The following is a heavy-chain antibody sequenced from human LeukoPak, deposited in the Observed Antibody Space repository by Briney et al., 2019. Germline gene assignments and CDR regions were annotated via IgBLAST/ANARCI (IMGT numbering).Heavy chain of an antibody. D-gene: IGHD6-6*01. CDR1: GYTFTSYD. Sequence: GASVKVSCKASGYTFTSYDINWVRQATGQGLEWMGWMNPNSGNTGYAQKFQGRVTMTRDTSTSTVYMELSSLRSEDTAVYYCARPNSEYSSSSYAFDIWGQGTMVTVSS. CDR3: ARPNSEYSSSSYAFDI. CDR2: MNPNSGNT. J-gene: IGHJ3*02. V-gene: IGHV1-8*01.